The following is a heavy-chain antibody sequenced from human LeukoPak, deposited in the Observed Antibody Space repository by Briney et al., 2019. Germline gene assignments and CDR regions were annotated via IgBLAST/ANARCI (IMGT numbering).Heavy chain of an antibody. J-gene: IGHJ6*04. CDR3: AYLVAPEPGLHFFLTV. D-gene: IGHD3-9*01. V-gene: IGHV5-51*01. CDR1: GYIFFTYC. Sequence: GESLRISCKTAGYIFFTYCIGWVRQMPGKGLQWMGLIYPDDSDTSYSPSFEGQVTISADKSISTTYLQWSGLKASDTAAYYCAYLVAPEPGLHFFLTVGGKGTTVTLSS. CDR2: IYPDDSDT.